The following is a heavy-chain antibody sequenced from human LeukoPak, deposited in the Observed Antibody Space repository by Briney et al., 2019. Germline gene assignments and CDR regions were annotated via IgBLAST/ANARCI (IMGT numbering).Heavy chain of an antibody. CDR2: IYTSGST. CDR1: GGSISSYY. V-gene: IGHV4-4*09. J-gene: IGHJ6*03. Sequence: SETLSLTCTVSGGSISSYYWSWIRQPPGKGLEWIGYIYTSGSTNYNPSLKSRVTISVDTSKNQFSLKLSSVTAADTAVYYCATTTITYYYDSSGYSVQPYYMDVWGKGTTVTVSS. D-gene: IGHD3-22*01. CDR3: ATTTITYYYDSSGYSVQPYYMDV.